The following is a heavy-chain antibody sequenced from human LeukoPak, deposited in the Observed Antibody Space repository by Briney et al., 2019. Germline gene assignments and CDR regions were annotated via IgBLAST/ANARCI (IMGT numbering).Heavy chain of an antibody. CDR2: ISSSSSTI. CDR1: GFTFSSYS. D-gene: IGHD7-27*01. V-gene: IGHV3-48*04. CDR3: GRGHWGLDY. Sequence: PGGSLRLSCEASGFTFSSYSMNWVRQAPGKGLEWVSYISSSSSTIYYADSVKGRFTISRDNAKNSLYLQMNSLRAEDTAIYYCGRGHWGLDYWGQGTRVTVSS. J-gene: IGHJ4*02.